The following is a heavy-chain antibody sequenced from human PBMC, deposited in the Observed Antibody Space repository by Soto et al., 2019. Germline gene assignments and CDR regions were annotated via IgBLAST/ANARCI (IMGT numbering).Heavy chain of an antibody. CDR1: GYPFTTYD. J-gene: IGHJ5*02. CDR3: ARDSTARLAWFDP. V-gene: IGHV1-18*04. Sequence: QIQLVQSGPELMKPGAAVRVSCKASGYPFTTYDITWVRQAPGQGLEWMGWVSGYNGNAKYAQRLQGRVTMPRETSTSTAYMELRRLTSDETAIYYCARDSTARLAWFDPWGQGSLVIVSS. D-gene: IGHD6-6*01. CDR2: VSGYNGNA.